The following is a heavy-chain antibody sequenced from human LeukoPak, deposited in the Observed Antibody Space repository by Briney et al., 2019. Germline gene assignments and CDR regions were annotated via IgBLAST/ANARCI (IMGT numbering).Heavy chain of an antibody. CDR1: GFTFSGFW. Sequence: GGSLRLSCAVSGFTFSGFWMSWSRQAPGKGLEWVASINSDGSEGYYADVVKGRFTISRDNAKNSLYLQISSLRAEDTAVYYCARSSYSSSSSVWGQGTMVTVSS. V-gene: IGHV3-7*03. J-gene: IGHJ3*01. D-gene: IGHD6-6*01. CDR2: INSDGSEG. CDR3: ARSSYSSSSSV.